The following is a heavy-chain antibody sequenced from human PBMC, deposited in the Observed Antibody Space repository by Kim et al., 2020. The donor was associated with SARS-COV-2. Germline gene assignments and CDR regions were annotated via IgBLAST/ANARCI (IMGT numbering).Heavy chain of an antibody. V-gene: IGHV3-9*01. J-gene: IGHJ4*02. CDR2: ISWNSGSR. D-gene: IGHD6-13*01. CDR1: GFTFDDYA. CDR3: AKGYEYSSSWYGWYFDY. Sequence: GGSLRLSCAASGFTFDDYAMHWVRQAPGKGLEWVSGISWNSGSRGYADSVKGRFTISRDNAKNSLYLQMNSLRAEDTALYYCAKGYEYSSSWYGWYFDYWGQGTLVTVSS.